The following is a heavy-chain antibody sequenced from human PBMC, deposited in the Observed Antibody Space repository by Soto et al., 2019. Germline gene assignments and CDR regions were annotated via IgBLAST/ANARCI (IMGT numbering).Heavy chain of an antibody. CDR3: AGTVYTMNTVSPYGMDV. CDR1: GYPFTSYG. Sequence: EXSVKVSCKASGYPFTSYGIIWVRQAPGQGLEWMGWISAYNGNTNYAQKLQGRVTMTTDTSTSTAYMELRSLRSDDTAVYYCAGTVYTMNTVSPYGMDVWGQGTTVTVSS. D-gene: IGHD4-4*01. CDR2: ISAYNGNT. V-gene: IGHV1-18*01. J-gene: IGHJ6*02.